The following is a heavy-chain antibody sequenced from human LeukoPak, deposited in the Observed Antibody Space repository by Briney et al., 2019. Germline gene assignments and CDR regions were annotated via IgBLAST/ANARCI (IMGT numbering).Heavy chain of an antibody. CDR2: IYYSGST. CDR3: ARGYYDSPQLV. CDR1: GGSISSSSYY. V-gene: IGHV4-39*01. D-gene: IGHD3-22*01. Sequence: PSETLSLTCTVSGGSISSSSYYWGWIRQPPGKGLGWIGSIYYSGSTYYNPSLKSRVTISVDTSKNQFSLKLSSVTAADTAVYYCARGYYDSPQLVWGQGTLVTVSS. J-gene: IGHJ4*02.